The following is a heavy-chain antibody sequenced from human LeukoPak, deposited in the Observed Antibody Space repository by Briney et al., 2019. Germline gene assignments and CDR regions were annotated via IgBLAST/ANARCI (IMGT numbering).Heavy chain of an antibody. CDR3: ARDQMDLDAFDI. CDR2: ISYAGSKK. J-gene: IGHJ3*02. CDR1: GFTFSTYA. D-gene: IGHD2-8*01. V-gene: IGHV3-30*04. Sequence: GGSLRLSCAVSGFTFSTYAMHWVRQAPGKGLEWVAVISYAGSKKHYADTVKGRITITRDNSKITLFLQMNSLRDDYTAVYYCARDQMDLDAFDIWGQGTMVTVSS.